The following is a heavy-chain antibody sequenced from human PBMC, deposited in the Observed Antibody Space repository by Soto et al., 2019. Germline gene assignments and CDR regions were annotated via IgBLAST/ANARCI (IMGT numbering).Heavy chain of an antibody. CDR1: GDSVSSNSAA. J-gene: IGHJ5*02. D-gene: IGHD3-3*01. CDR2: TYYRSKWYN. V-gene: IGHV6-1*01. CDR3: ARDWRYYDFWSGSGSNWFDP. Sequence: SQTLSLTCAISGDSVSSNSAAWNWIRQSPSRGLEWLGRTYYRSKWYNDYAVSVKSRITINPNTFKNQFSLQLNSVTPEDTAVYYCARDWRYYDFWSGSGSNWFDPWGQGILVTVSS.